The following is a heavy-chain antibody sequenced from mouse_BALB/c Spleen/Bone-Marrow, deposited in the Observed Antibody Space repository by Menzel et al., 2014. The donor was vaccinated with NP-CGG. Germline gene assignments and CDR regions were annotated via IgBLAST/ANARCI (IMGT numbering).Heavy chain of an antibody. CDR3: ARGDPFDC. CDR2: IYPGDGDT. CDR1: GYTFTSYW. V-gene: IGHV1-87*01. Sequence: QVQLQQSGAELARPGASVKLSCKASGYTFTSYWMQWVKQRPGQGLEWIGAIYPGDGDTRYTQKFKGKATLTADKSSSTAYMRLSSLASEDSAVYYCARGDPFDCWGQGTTLTVPS. J-gene: IGHJ2*01.